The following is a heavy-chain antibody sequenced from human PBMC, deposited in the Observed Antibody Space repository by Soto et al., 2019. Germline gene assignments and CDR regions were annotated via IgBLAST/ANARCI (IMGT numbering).Heavy chain of an antibody. CDR2: IYPGDSDT. CDR1: GYSSTSYW. V-gene: IGHV5-51*01. CDR3: ARQSGKCIQHGMDV. D-gene: IGHD5-18*01. Sequence: GEPKKICSEAAGYSSTSYWIGWVRQMPGRGLEWMGIIYPGDSDTRYSPSFQGQVTISADKSISTAYPQWSSLKASDTAMYYCARQSGKCIQHGMDVWGQGTTVTVSS. J-gene: IGHJ6*02.